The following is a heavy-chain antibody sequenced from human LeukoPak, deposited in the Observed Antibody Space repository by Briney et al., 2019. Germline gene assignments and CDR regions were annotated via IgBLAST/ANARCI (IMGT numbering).Heavy chain of an antibody. CDR3: TWMGTIATVDR. CDR2: IKGRTYVETT. CDR1: GLIFNDAW. Sequence: GGSLRLSCAVSGLIFNDAWMSWVRQVPGKGLEWVGRIKGRTYVETTDFAAPVRGRFTFSRDVSKNMVYLQMDSLQTDDTAVYYCTWMGTIATVDRWGQGARVTVSS. D-gene: IGHD5-12*01. V-gene: IGHV3-15*05. J-gene: IGHJ5*02.